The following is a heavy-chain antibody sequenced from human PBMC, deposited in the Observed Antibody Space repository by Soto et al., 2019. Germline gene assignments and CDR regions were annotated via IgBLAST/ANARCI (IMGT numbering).Heavy chain of an antibody. CDR3: ARGKLSDYVWGSYRYHFDY. CDR2: INHSGST. J-gene: IGHJ4*02. CDR1: GGSFSGYY. Sequence: SETLSLTCAVYGGSFSGYYWSWIRQPPGKGLEWIGEINHSGSTNYNPSLKSRVTISVDTSKNQFSLKLSSVTAADTAVYCRARGKLSDYVWGSYRYHFDYWGQGTVVTVSS. V-gene: IGHV4-34*01. D-gene: IGHD3-16*02.